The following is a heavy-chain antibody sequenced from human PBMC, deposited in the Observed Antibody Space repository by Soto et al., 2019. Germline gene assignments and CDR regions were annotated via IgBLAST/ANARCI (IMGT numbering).Heavy chain of an antibody. V-gene: IGHV1-69*01. D-gene: IGHD2-2*01. J-gene: IGHJ6*02. CDR1: GGTFSSYA. CDR3: ARASSTSCYFRHLACPRILGYYYYGMDV. CDR2: IIPIFGTA. Sequence: QVQLVQSGAEVKKPGSSVKVSCKASGGTFSSYAISWVGQAPGQGLEWMGGIIPIFGTANYAQKFQGRVTITADESTSTAYMELSSLRSEDTAVYYCARASSTSCYFRHLACPRILGYYYYGMDVWGQGTTVTVSS.